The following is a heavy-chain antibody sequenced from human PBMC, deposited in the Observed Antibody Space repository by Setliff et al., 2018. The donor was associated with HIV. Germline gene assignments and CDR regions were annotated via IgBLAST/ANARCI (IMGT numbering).Heavy chain of an antibody. CDR1: GFSFSSYT. Sequence: GGSLRLSCAASGFSFSSYTMNWVRQAPGKGLEWVSSISTSSSYIYYADSVKGRFTLSRDTSKNTLFLQMNSLRPEDAAVYYCARVRLYNTALDYWGQGTLVTVSS. CDR2: ISTSSSYI. CDR3: ARVRLYNTALDY. V-gene: IGHV3-21*01. J-gene: IGHJ4*02. D-gene: IGHD3-3*01.